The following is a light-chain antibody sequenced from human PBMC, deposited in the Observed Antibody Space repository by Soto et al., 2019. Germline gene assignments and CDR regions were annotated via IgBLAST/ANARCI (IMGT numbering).Light chain of an antibody. CDR2: GAS. CDR1: QSVSSN. J-gene: IGKJ1*01. CDR3: QQYNNWPTWT. Sequence: IVLMRAAATMSVSPGERATLSCRASQSVSSNLAWYQQKPGQAPRLLIYGASTRATGIPARFSGSGSGTEFTLTISSLQSEDFAVYYCQQYNNWPTWTFGQGTKV. V-gene: IGKV3-15*01.